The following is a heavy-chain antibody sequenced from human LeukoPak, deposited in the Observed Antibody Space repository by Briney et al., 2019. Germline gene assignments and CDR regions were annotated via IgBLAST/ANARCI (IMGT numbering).Heavy chain of an antibody. V-gene: IGHV1-2*06. CDR1: GYTFTGYY. J-gene: IGHJ5*02. CDR2: INPNSGGT. Sequence: ASVKVSCKACGYTFTGYYMHWVRQAPGQGLEWMGRINPNSGGTNYAQQFQGRVTMTRDTSISTAYMELSRLRSDDTAVYYCASGHIAVAAPWGQGTLVTVSS. CDR3: ASGHIAVAAP. D-gene: IGHD6-19*01.